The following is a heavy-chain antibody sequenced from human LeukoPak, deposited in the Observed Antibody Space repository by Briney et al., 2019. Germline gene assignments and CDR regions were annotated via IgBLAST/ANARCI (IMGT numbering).Heavy chain of an antibody. J-gene: IGHJ6*02. Sequence: GRSLRLSCEASGFTFSSYAMHWVRQAPGKGLEWVAVISYDGSNKYYADSVKGRFTISRDNSKNTLYLQMNSLRAEDTAVYYCARADSSGYGYGMDVWGQGTTVTVSS. V-gene: IGHV3-30-3*01. D-gene: IGHD3-22*01. CDR3: ARADSSGYGYGMDV. CDR2: ISYDGSNK. CDR1: GFTFSSYA.